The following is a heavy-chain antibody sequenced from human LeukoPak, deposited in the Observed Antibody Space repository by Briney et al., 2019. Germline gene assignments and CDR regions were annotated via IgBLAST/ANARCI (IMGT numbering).Heavy chain of an antibody. V-gene: IGHV4-38-2*02. CDR2: IYQSGST. J-gene: IGHJ5*02. CDR1: GYSISSGYY. D-gene: IGHD6-13*01. Sequence: SETLSLTCTVSGYSISSGYYWGWIRQPPGKGLEWIGEIYQSGSTNYNPSLKSRVTISVDKSKNQFSLKLSSVTAADTAVYYCARVGDIAAAATRWFDPWGQGTLVTVSS. CDR3: ARVGDIAAAATRWFDP.